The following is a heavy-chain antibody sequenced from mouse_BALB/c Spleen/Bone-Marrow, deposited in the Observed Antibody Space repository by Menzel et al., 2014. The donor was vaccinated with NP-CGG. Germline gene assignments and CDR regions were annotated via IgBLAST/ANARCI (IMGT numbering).Heavy chain of an antibody. D-gene: IGHD2-4*01. CDR3: ARAMIYYYAMDY. V-gene: IGHV1-14*01. Sequence: QLQASAPALVKPGASVTMSCKASGYSFTSFILHWVKMRPGQGLEWIGYINPYNDGTKYNEKFKGKAILTSDKSSSSANMELSSLTSEDSAVYYCARAMIYYYAMDYWGQGPSVTVSS. CDR2: INPYNDGT. J-gene: IGHJ4*01. CDR1: GYSFTSFI.